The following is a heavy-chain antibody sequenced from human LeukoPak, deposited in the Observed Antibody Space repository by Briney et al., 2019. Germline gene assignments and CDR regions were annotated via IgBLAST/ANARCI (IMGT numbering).Heavy chain of an antibody. J-gene: IGHJ1*01. CDR3: ASFYRGFHYFQH. CDR2: IWYDGGNK. Sequence: PGKSLRLSCAASGLTFSRYAMHWVRQAPGKGLEWTALIWYDGGNKYYADSVKGRFTISRDNSKNTLYLEMNSLRVEDTAVYYCASFYRGFHYFQHWGQGTLVTVSS. D-gene: IGHD2/OR15-2a*01. CDR1: GLTFSRYA. V-gene: IGHV3-33*01.